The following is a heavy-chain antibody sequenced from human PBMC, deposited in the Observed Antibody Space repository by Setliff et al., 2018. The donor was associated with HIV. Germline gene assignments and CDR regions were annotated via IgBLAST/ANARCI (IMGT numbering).Heavy chain of an antibody. Sequence: GGSLRLSCAASGFTFSNSAMHWVRQAPGKGLEWVANIKEDGSETFYVDSVKGRFTISRDNAKNSLYLQMNSLRAEDTAVYYCARNMRGYSYGRTPDFDYWGQGTLVTVSS. CDR3: ARNMRGYSYGRTPDFDY. V-gene: IGHV3-7*01. J-gene: IGHJ4*02. CDR2: IKEDGSET. D-gene: IGHD5-18*01. CDR1: GFTFSNSA.